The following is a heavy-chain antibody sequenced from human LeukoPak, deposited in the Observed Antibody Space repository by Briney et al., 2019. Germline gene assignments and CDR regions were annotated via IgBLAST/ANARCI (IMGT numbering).Heavy chain of an antibody. J-gene: IGHJ6*02. CDR2: ISSSGSTI. Sequence: GGCLRLSCAASGFTFSDYYMSWIRQAPGKGLEWVSYISSSGSTIYYADSVKGRFTISRDNAKNSLYLQMNSLRAEDTAVYYCARDVDTAMASHYYYYYGMDVWGQGTTVTVSS. CDR1: GFTFSDYY. CDR3: ARDVDTAMASHYYYYYGMDV. V-gene: IGHV3-11*01. D-gene: IGHD5-18*01.